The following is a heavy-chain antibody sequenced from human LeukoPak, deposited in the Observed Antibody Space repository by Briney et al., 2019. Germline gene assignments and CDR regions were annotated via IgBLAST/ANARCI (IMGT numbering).Heavy chain of an antibody. CDR3: AKGVRSGTYYNCFDP. CDR1: GFTLNDYA. V-gene: IGHV3-43*02. J-gene: IGHJ5*02. CDR2: ISGDGDST. D-gene: IGHD1-26*01. Sequence: GGSLRLSCVASGFTLNDYALHWVRQAPGKGLEWICLISGDGDSTYYADSVKGRFTISRDNSKNSLYLQMSSLRAEDTAVYYCAKGVRSGTYYNCFDPWGQGTLVTVSS.